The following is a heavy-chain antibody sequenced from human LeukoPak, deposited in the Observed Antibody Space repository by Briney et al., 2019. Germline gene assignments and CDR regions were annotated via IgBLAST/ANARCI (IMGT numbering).Heavy chain of an antibody. CDR2: ISSDGSYI. Sequence: GGSLRLSCVASGLTFNNYNMNWVRQAPGKGLEWVSLISSDGSYIYYADSVRGRFTISRDNAKNSLYPQMNSLRAEDTAVYFCASPHYCSGSSCCFGYWGQGTLVTVSS. V-gene: IGHV3-21*01. J-gene: IGHJ4*03. CDR3: ASPHYCSGSSCCFGY. D-gene: IGHD2-15*01. CDR1: GLTFNNYN.